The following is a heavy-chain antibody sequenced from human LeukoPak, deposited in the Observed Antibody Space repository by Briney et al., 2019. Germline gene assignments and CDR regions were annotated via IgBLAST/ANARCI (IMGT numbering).Heavy chain of an antibody. J-gene: IGHJ4*02. Sequence: ASVKVSCKVSGYTLTELSMHWVRQAPGKGLEWMGGFDPEDGGTIYAQKFQGRVTMTEDTSTDTAYMELSSLRSEDTAVYYCATGPRTTIFGVVIDWGQGTLVTVSS. V-gene: IGHV1-24*01. CDR1: GYTLTELS. CDR3: ATGPRTTIFGVVID. CDR2: FDPEDGGT. D-gene: IGHD3-3*01.